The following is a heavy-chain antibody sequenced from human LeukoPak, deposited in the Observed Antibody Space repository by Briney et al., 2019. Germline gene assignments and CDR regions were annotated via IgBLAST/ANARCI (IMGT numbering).Heavy chain of an antibody. CDR1: GFTFSSYS. V-gene: IGHV3-48*01. CDR3: ARSRTRFDP. J-gene: IGHJ5*02. Sequence: GGSLRLSCAASGFTFSSYSMNWVRQAPGKGLEWVSYISSSSSTIYYADSVKGRFTISRDNAKNSLYLQMNSLRAEDTAVYYCARSRTRFDPWGQGTLVTVSS. CDR2: ISSSSSTI. D-gene: IGHD1-14*01.